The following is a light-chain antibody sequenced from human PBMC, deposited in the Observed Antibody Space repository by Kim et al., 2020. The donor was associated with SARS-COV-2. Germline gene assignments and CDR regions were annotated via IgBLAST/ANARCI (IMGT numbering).Light chain of an antibody. CDR3: SSYTSSSTLEWV. Sequence: QSALTQPASVSGSPGQSITISCTGTSSDVGGYNYVSWYQQHPGKAPKLMIYDVSNRPSGVSNRFSGSKSGNTASLTIFGLQAEDEADYYCSSYTSSSTLEWVFGGGTQLTVL. CDR2: DVS. V-gene: IGLV2-14*03. CDR1: SSDVGGYNY. J-gene: IGLJ3*02.